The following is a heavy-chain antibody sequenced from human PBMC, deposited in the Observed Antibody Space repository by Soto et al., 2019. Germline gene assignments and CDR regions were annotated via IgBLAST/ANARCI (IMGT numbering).Heavy chain of an antibody. Sequence: GGSLRLSCAASDFDFSSYGMHWVRQAPGKGLEWVAASSYDGRETFYADSAKGRFTVSKEMSKNTAFLQMNALRHEDTAVYFCARDSGWPILNFDNWGQGTPVTVSS. CDR2: SSYDGRET. CDR3: ARDSGWPILNFDN. CDR1: DFDFSSYG. J-gene: IGHJ4*02. V-gene: IGHV3-30*03. D-gene: IGHD3-10*01.